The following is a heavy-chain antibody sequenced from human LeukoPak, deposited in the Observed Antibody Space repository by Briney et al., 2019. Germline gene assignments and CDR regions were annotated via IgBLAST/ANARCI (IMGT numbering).Heavy chain of an antibody. CDR1: GFTFSSYA. CDR2: ISYDGSNK. CDR3: ALFMITFGGVIR. Sequence: GGSLRLSCAASGFTFSSYAMHWVRQAPGKGLEWVAVISYDGSNKYYADSVKGRFTISRDNSKNTLYLQMNSLRAEDTAVYYCALFMITFGGVIRWGQGTLVTVSS. J-gene: IGHJ4*02. V-gene: IGHV3-30-3*01. D-gene: IGHD3-16*01.